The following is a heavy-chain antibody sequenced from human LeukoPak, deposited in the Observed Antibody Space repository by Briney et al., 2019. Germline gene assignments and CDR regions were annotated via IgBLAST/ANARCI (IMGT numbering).Heavy chain of an antibody. CDR3: ARGSGYYGEDFEY. CDR2: IYYSGST. V-gene: IGHV4-39*07. CDR1: GGSISSSYYY. D-gene: IGHD3-22*01. Sequence: PSETLSLTCTVSGGSISSSYYYWGWIRRPPGKGLEWIGNIYYSGSTYYNPSLKSRVTISLDTSKNQFSLKLSSVTAADTAVYYCARGSGYYGEDFEYWGQGTLVTVSS. J-gene: IGHJ4*02.